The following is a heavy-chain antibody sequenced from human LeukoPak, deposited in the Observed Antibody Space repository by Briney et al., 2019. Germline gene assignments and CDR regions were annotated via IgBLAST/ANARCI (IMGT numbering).Heavy chain of an antibody. Sequence: ASVKVSCKASGYTFTSYGISWVRQAPGQGLEWMGWISAYNGNTNYAQKLQGRVTMTTDTSTSTAYMELSRLRSDDTAVYYCVKESGAVFGPDYFDSWGQGTLVTVSS. D-gene: IGHD6-19*01. CDR3: VKESGAVFGPDYFDS. V-gene: IGHV1-18*01. CDR2: ISAYNGNT. CDR1: GYTFTSYG. J-gene: IGHJ4*02.